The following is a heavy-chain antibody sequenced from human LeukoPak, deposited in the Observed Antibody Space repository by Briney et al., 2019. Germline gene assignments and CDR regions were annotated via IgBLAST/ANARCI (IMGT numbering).Heavy chain of an antibody. D-gene: IGHD3-22*01. Sequence: GASVKVSCKASGYTFTGYYMHWVRQAPAQGLEWMGIINPSGGSTSYAQKFQGRVTMTRDTSTSTVYMELSSLRSEDTAVYYCARRAPQVNYYDSSGEIDYWGQGTLVTVSS. CDR3: ARRAPQVNYYDSSGEIDY. V-gene: IGHV1-46*01. CDR1: GYTFTGYY. J-gene: IGHJ4*02. CDR2: INPSGGST.